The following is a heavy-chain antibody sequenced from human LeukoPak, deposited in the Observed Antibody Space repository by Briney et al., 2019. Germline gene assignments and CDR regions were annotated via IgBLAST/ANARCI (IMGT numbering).Heavy chain of an antibody. Sequence: SETLSLTCTVSGGSISSGSYYWSWIRQPAGKGLEWIGRIYTSGSTNYNPSLKSRVTISVDTSKNQFSLKLSSVTAADTAVYYCARASLPSGTYDSSDVMPFDIWGQGTMVTVSS. V-gene: IGHV4-61*02. D-gene: IGHD3-22*01. J-gene: IGHJ3*02. CDR2: IYTSGST. CDR3: ARASLPSGTYDSSDVMPFDI. CDR1: GGSISSGSYY.